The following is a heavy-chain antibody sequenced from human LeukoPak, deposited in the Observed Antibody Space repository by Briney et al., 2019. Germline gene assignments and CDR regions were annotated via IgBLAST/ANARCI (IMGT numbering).Heavy chain of an antibody. CDR3: ARVSGDIVVVPAAIQGVGGEVY. D-gene: IGHD2-2*02. CDR2: IYYSGST. V-gene: IGHV4-59*01. CDR1: GGSISSYY. Sequence: SETLSLTCTVSGGSISSYYWSWIRQPPGKGLEWIGYIYYSGSTNYNPSLKSRVTISVDTSKNQFSLKLSSVTAADTAVYYCARVSGDIVVVPAAIQGVGGEVYWGQGTLVTVSS. J-gene: IGHJ4*02.